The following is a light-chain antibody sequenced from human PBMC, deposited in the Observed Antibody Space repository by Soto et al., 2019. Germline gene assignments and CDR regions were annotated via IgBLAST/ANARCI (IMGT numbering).Light chain of an antibody. V-gene: IGKV3-20*01. CDR3: QQFDSSPYT. CDR1: QSGSKY. J-gene: IGKJ2*01. CDR2: GAS. Sequence: EVVLTQSPGTLSLSPGERATLSCRASQSGSKYFVWYQQKPGQAPRLLIYGASSRASGIPDRFSGSGSGTDFTLTINRLGPEDSAVYYCQQFDSSPYTFGQGTKLEI.